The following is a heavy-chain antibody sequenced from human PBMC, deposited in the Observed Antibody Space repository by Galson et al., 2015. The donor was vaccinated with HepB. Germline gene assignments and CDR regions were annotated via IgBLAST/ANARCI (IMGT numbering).Heavy chain of an antibody. V-gene: IGHV1-18*01. D-gene: IGHD2-15*01. Sequence: SVKVSCKASDSAFSSYSITWVRQAPGQGLEWMGWISAYDRDTNYAQKFQGRVTMNTDTSTNTAYMELRSLRSDDTAVYFCARGALLVVVGATQNNWFDPWGQGTLVTVSS. CDR1: DSAFSSYS. CDR2: ISAYDRDT. CDR3: ARGALLVVVGATQNNWFDP. J-gene: IGHJ5*02.